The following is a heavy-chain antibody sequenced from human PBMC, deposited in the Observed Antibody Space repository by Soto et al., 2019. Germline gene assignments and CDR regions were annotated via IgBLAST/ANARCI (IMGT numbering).Heavy chain of an antibody. Sequence: SVKVSCKASGGTFSSYAISWVRQAPGQGLEWMGGIIPIFGTANYAQKFQGRVTITADESTSTAYMELSSLRSEDTAVYYCANPGGGGRGQQTYYYYYGMDVWGQGTTVTVSS. CDR2: IIPIFGTA. V-gene: IGHV1-69*13. CDR1: GGTFSSYA. D-gene: IGHD3-16*01. J-gene: IGHJ6*02. CDR3: ANPGGGGRGQQTYYYYYGMDV.